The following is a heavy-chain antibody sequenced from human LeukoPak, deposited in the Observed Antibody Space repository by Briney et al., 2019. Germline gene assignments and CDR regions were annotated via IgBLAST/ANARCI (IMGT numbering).Heavy chain of an antibody. CDR3: ARRAGSAESHSIDY. CDR1: GFTFSSYW. D-gene: IGHD3-10*01. V-gene: IGHV3-74*01. Sequence: GGSLILSCTASGFTFSSYWMHWVRQAPGKGLVWVSRIHSDGSTTSYADSVRGRFTISRDNAKNTLYLQMNSLRAEDTAVYYCARRAGSAESHSIDYWGQGTLVTVSS. J-gene: IGHJ4*02. CDR2: IHSDGSTT.